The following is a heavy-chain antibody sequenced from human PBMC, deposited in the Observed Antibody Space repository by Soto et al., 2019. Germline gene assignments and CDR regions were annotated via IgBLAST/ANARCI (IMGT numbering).Heavy chain of an antibody. CDR2: ISGSGGST. V-gene: IGHV3-23*01. CDR3: AKGEDIVVVPAAMPIGNSGYDFDN. CDR1: GFTFSSYA. D-gene: IGHD2-2*01. J-gene: IGHJ4*02. Sequence: EVQLLESGGGLVQPGGSLRLSCAASGFTFSSYAMSWVRQAPGKGLEWVSAISGSGGSTYYADSVKGRFTISRDNSKNTVYLQTNGLRDENTAVYYCAKGEDIVVVPAAMPIGNSGYDFDNWGQGNLVTVAS.